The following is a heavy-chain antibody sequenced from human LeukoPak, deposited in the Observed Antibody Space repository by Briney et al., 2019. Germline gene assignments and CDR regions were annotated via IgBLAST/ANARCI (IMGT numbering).Heavy chain of an antibody. CDR1: GYTFTSYA. CDR3: ASGMAGLGYCSGGSCYSRGYYYMDV. CDR2: IIPIFGTA. V-gene: IGHV1-69*05. D-gene: IGHD2-15*01. Sequence: GASVKVSCKASGYTFTSYAISWVRQAPGQGLEWMGGIIPIFGTANYAQKFQGRVTLTTDESTSTAYMELSSLRSEDTAVYYCASGMAGLGYCSGGSCYSRGYYYMDVWGKGTTVTVSS. J-gene: IGHJ6*03.